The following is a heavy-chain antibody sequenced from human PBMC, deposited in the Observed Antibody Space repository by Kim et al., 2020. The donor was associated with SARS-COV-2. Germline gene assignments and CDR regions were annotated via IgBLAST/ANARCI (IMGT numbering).Heavy chain of an antibody. CDR3: ASSLAEFRIVGAVPAY. CDR2: ISYDGSNK. CDR1: GFTFSSYA. Sequence: GGSLRLSCAASGFTFSSYAMHWVRQAPGKGLEWVAVISYDGSNKYYADSVKGRFTISRDNSKNTLYLQMNSLRAEDTAVYYCASSLAEFRIVGAVPAYWG. V-gene: IGHV3-30-3*01. D-gene: IGHD1-26*01. J-gene: IGHJ4*01.